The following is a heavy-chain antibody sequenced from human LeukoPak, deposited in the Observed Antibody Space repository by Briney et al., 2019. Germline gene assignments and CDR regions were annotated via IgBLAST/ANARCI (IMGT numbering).Heavy chain of an antibody. CDR3: AKEFPHRFGEPGGPFDN. V-gene: IGHV3-23*01. CDR1: GFTFASYA. D-gene: IGHD3-10*01. CDR2: MSGSGGST. J-gene: IGHJ4*02. Sequence: PGGSLRLSCAASGFTFASYAMSWVRQAPGKGLEWVSTMSGSGGSTYYADSVKGRFTISRDNSKNTLHLQMNSLRADDTAVYYCAKEFPHRFGEPGGPFDNWGQGTVVTVSS.